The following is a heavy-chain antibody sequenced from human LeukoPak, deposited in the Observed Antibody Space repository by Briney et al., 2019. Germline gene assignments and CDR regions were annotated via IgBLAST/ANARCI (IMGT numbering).Heavy chain of an antibody. Sequence: GGSLRLSCAASGFTFSSYAMSWVRQGPGKGLEWVSAISGGAGGTYYADSVKGRFTISRDTSKNTLYLQMNSLRAEDTAVYYCARRPDYGPTEGDYWGQGTLVTVSS. V-gene: IGHV3-23*01. CDR2: ISGGAGGT. J-gene: IGHJ4*02. CDR3: ARRPDYGPTEGDY. CDR1: GFTFSSYA. D-gene: IGHD4-17*01.